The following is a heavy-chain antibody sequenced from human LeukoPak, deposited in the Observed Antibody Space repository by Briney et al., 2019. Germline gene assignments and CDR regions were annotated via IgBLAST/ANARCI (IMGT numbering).Heavy chain of an antibody. CDR1: GESISGFY. Sequence: SETLSLTCTVSGESISGFYWTWIRQPPGKGLEWIGYIYYSGSTNYNPSLKSRVTISVDKSKNQFSLKLSSVTAADTAVYYCARDLAGDYGFDYWGQGTLVTVSS. V-gene: IGHV4-59*12. CDR2: IYYSGST. CDR3: ARDLAGDYGFDY. J-gene: IGHJ4*02. D-gene: IGHD4-17*01.